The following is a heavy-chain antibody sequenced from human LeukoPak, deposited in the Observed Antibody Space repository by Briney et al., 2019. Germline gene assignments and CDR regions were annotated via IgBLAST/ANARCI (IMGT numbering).Heavy chain of an antibody. CDR2: IYPGDSDT. D-gene: IGHD3-3*01. J-gene: IGHJ4*02. Sequence: GESLKISCKGSGYSFTSYWIGWVREMPGKGLEWMGMIYPGDSDTRYSPSSQGQVTISADKSISTAYLQWSSLKASDTAVYYCASTSYDFRSGYLYWGQGTLVTVSS. CDR1: GYSFTSYW. V-gene: IGHV5-51*01. CDR3: ASTSYDFRSGYLY.